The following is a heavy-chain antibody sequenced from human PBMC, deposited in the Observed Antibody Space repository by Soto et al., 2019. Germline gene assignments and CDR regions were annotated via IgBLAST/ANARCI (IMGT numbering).Heavy chain of an antibody. CDR3: ARSAHYGSGSYLPFDY. CDR2: IIPIFGTA. Sequence: GASVKVSCKASGGTFSSYAISWVRQAPGQGLEWMGGIIPIFGTANYAQKFQGRVTITADESTSTAYMELSSLRSEDTAVYYCARSAHYGSGSYLPFDYWGQGTLVTVSS. V-gene: IGHV1-69*13. D-gene: IGHD3-10*01. CDR1: GGTFSSYA. J-gene: IGHJ4*02.